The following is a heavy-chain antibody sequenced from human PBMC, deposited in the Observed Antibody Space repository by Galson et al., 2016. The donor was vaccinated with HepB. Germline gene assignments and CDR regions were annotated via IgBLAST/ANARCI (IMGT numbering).Heavy chain of an antibody. CDR2: MNPTSGRT. CDR1: GYTFSSHY. D-gene: IGHD6-19*01. J-gene: IGHJ6*02. V-gene: IGHV1-46*01. CDR3: ARDSSDWSLPSGLYGMDV. Sequence: SVKVSCKASGYTFSSHYMHWVRQAPGQGLEWMGAMNPTSGRTNSAQKFQGRVAMTRDTSTSTVYMELSSLTSDDTAIYYCARDSSDWSLPSGLYGMDVWGRGTTVTVSS.